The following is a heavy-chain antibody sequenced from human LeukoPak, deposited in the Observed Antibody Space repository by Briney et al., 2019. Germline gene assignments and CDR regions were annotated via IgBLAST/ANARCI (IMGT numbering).Heavy chain of an antibody. CDR3: ARDDPYCSSTSCLIDP. D-gene: IGHD2-2*01. CDR1: GYTFTSYY. Sequence: ASVKVSCKASGYTFTSYYMHWVRQAPGQGLEWMGIINPSGGSTSYAQKFQGRVTMTRDMSTSTVYMELSSLRSEDTAVYYCARDDPYCSSTSCLIDPWGQGTLVTVSS. CDR2: INPSGGST. V-gene: IGHV1-46*01. J-gene: IGHJ5*02.